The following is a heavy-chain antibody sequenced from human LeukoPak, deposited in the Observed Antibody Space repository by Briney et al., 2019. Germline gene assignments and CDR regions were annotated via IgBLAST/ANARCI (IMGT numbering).Heavy chain of an antibody. D-gene: IGHD6-19*01. Sequence: PSETLSLTCTVSGGSISSYYWSWIRQPPGKGLEWIGYIYYSGSTNYNPSLKSRVTISVDTSKNQFSLKLSSVTAADTAVYYCARPRGAVADYRDDAFDIWGQGTMVTVSS. J-gene: IGHJ3*02. CDR2: IYYSGST. CDR3: ARPRGAVADYRDDAFDI. V-gene: IGHV4-59*08. CDR1: GGSISSYY.